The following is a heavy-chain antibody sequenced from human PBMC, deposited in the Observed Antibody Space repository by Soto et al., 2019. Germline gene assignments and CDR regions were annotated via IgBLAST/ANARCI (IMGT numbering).Heavy chain of an antibody. CDR2: INAGNGNT. CDR1: GYTFTSYA. D-gene: IGHD3-9*01. Sequence: GASVKVSCKASGYTFTSYAMHWVRQVPGQRLEWMGWINAGNGNTKYSQKFQGRVTITRDTSASTAYMELSSLRSEDTAVYYCARDSFRLRYFDWLALRVYNWFYPWG. CDR3: ARDSFRLRYFDWLALRVYNWFYP. J-gene: IGHJ5*02. V-gene: IGHV1-3*01.